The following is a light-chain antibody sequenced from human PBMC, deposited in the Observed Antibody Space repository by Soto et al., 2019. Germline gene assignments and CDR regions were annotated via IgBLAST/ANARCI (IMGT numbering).Light chain of an antibody. Sequence: QSALTQPASVSGSPGQSITISCSGTSSDVGSYALVSWYQQHPGKAPKLMISEVSKRPSGVSDRFSGSRSGNTASLKISGLQAEDESDYYCCSYAGSTTLLFGGGTKLTVL. V-gene: IGLV2-23*01. CDR2: EVS. J-gene: IGLJ2*01. CDR1: SSDVGSYAL. CDR3: CSYAGSTTLL.